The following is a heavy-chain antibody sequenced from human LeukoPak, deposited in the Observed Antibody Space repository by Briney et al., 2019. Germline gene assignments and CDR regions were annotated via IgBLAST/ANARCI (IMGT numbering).Heavy chain of an antibody. CDR3: ARDSGGDLPGAFDI. Sequence: PGGSLRLSCVASGFTFNMYGMHWVRQAPGKGLEWVGIIRYDGNNKNNADSVKGRFTISRDNAKNSLYLQMNSLRAEDTAVYYCARDSGGDLPGAFDIWGQGTMVTVSS. CDR1: GFTFNMYG. J-gene: IGHJ3*02. V-gene: IGHV3-30*02. CDR2: IRYDGNNK. D-gene: IGHD2-21*02.